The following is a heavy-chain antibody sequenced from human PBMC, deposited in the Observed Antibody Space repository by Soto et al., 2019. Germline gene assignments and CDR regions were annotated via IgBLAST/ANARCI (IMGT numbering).Heavy chain of an antibody. D-gene: IGHD3-22*01. CDR2: IIPIFGTT. CDR3: ASRPYSYDSRGHLPHAFDI. Sequence: QLVQSGAEVKLPGSSVKVSCKASGGGTFSRYAITWVRQAPGQGLEWMGGIIPIFGTTSQAQKFQGRVTITADESTSTAYMEVSSLRSDDTAVYYCASRPYSYDSRGHLPHAFDIWGRETIVTVSS. V-gene: IGHV1-69*01. CDR1: GGGTFSRYA. J-gene: IGHJ3*02.